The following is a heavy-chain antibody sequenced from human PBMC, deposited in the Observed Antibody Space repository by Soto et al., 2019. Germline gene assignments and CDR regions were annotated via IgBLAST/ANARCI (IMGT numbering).Heavy chain of an antibody. D-gene: IGHD2-8*01. CDR2: IIPIFGTA. CDR3: ARVYVRRDGRAPFDY. J-gene: IGHJ4*02. CDR1: GGTFSSYA. V-gene: IGHV1-69*06. Sequence: QVQLVQSGAEVKKPGSSVKVSCKASGGTFSSYAISWVRQAPGQGLEWMGGIIPIFGTANYAQKFQDRVTITADKSTSTAYMELSSLRSEDTAVYYCARVYVRRDGRAPFDYWGQGTLVTVSS.